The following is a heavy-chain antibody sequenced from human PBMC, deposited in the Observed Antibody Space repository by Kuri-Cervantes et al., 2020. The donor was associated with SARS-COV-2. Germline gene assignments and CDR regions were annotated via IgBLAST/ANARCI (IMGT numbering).Heavy chain of an antibody. V-gene: IGHV4-34*01. Sequence: ESLKISCAVYGGSFSGYYWSWIRQPPGKGLEWIGEINHSGSTNYNPSLKSRVTISVDTSKNQFSLKLSSVTAADTAVYYCARGNYYYYMDVWGKGTKVTVSS. CDR2: INHSGST. CDR3: ARGNYYYYMDV. J-gene: IGHJ6*03. CDR1: GGSFSGYY.